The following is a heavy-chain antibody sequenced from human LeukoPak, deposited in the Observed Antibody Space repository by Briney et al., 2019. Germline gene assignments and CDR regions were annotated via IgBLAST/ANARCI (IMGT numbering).Heavy chain of an antibody. CDR1: GFTFRDAA. CDR3: AKDIQLSI. CDR2: ISSSGNNA. Sequence: GGSLRLSCAVSGFTFRDAAMTWVRQAPGKGLEWVSLISSSGNNAYYADSVKGRFTISRDNSKNTLSLQMNSLRVEDTAIYYCAKDIQLSIWGLGTMVTVSS. J-gene: IGHJ3*02. D-gene: IGHD5-24*01. V-gene: IGHV3-23*01.